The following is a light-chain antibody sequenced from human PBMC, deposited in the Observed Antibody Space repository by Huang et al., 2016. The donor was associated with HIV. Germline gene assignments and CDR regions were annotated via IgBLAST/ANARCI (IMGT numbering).Light chain of an antibody. CDR1: QDISNY. Sequence: DIQMTPSPSSLSASVGDRVTITCQASQDISNYLNWYQQKPGKAPKLLIDDASKLETGVSSRFSGSGSGTDFTFTISSLQPEDIATYYCQHYDNLRTFGQGTKVEIK. V-gene: IGKV1-33*01. CDR2: DAS. J-gene: IGKJ1*01. CDR3: QHYDNLRT.